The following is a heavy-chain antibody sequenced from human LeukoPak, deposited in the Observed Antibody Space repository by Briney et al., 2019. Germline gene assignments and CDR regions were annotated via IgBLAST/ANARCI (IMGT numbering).Heavy chain of an antibody. D-gene: IGHD3-16*01. CDR2: INHSGST. Sequence: SETLSLTCAVYGGSFSGYYWSWIRQPPGKGLEWIGEINHSGSTNYNPSLKSRVTISVDTSKNQFSLKLGSVTAADTAVYYCARLFYDYVWGSYTQYDYWGQGTLVTVSS. CDR1: GGSFSGYY. J-gene: IGHJ4*02. V-gene: IGHV4-34*01. CDR3: ARLFYDYVWGSYTQYDY.